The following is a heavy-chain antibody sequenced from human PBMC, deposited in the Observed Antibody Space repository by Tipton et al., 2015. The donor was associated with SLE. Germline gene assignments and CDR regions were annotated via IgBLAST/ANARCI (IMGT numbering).Heavy chain of an antibody. CDR3: AREGLSGYEQGLDY. CDR1: GFTFSSYS. V-gene: IGHV3-21*01. CDR2: ISSSSSYI. Sequence: GSLRLSCAASGFTFSSYSMNWVRQAPGKGLEWVSSISSSSSYIYYADSVKGRFTISRDNAKNSLYLQMNSLRAEDTAVYYCAREGLSGYEQGLDYWGQGTLVTVSS. D-gene: IGHD5-12*01. J-gene: IGHJ4*02.